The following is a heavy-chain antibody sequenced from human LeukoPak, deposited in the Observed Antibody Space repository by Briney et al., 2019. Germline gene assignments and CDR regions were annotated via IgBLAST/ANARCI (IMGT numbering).Heavy chain of an antibody. CDR2: IHYSGST. Sequence: SQTLSLTCTVSGDSISSGDHYWSWIRQPPGKGLEWIGYIHYSGSTYYNPSVKSRVIISVAMSKNQFSLSLDSLTAADSAVYYCARAAADTNSWYYFDYWGQGTLGTVSS. J-gene: IGHJ4*02. CDR1: GDSISSGDHY. V-gene: IGHV4-30-4*01. D-gene: IGHD2/OR15-2a*01. CDR3: ARAAADTNSWYYFDY.